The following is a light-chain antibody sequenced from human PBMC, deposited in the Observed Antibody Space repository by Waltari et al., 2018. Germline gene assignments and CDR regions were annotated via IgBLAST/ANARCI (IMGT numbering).Light chain of an antibody. Sequence: EIQMTQSPSSVSASVGDRDTITCRAGQDISGALAWYQQKPGQAPNLLIYAVSTLQTGVPPRFSGSGSGTDFTLTIRSLQPEDLGTYYCQQGRAFPPTFGPGTNVEIK. CDR2: AVS. V-gene: IGKV1-12*01. CDR3: QQGRAFPPT. CDR1: QDISGA. J-gene: IGKJ3*01.